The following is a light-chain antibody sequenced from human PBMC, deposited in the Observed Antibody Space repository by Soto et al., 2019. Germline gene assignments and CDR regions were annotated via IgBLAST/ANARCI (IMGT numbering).Light chain of an antibody. Sequence: DIQMTQSPSSLSASVGDRVTITCRASQSITTYLNWYRQKPGKAPKLLIYAASSLQSGVPSRFSGSGSETEFTLTINSLQPDDFATYYCQQYHIYSGTFGQGTKVDIK. CDR1: QSITTY. V-gene: IGKV1-39*01. CDR2: AAS. J-gene: IGKJ1*01. CDR3: QQYHIYSGT.